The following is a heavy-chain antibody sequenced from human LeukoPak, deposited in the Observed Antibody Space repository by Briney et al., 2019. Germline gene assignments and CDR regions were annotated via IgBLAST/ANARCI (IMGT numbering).Heavy chain of an antibody. CDR1: GYTFTSYN. J-gene: IGHJ5*02. D-gene: IGHD3-10*01. Sequence: ASVKVSCKASGYTFTSYNMHWVRQAPGQGLEWMGWINTGNGNTKYSQEFQGRVTITRDTSASTAYMELSSLRSEDMAVYYCARGARFRAYGSGTYYTSLPFDPWGQGTLVTVSS. CDR3: ARGARFRAYGSGTYYTSLPFDP. CDR2: INTGNGNT. V-gene: IGHV1-3*03.